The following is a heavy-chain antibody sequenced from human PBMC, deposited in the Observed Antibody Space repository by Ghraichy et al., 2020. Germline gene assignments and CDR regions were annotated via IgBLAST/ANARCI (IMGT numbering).Heavy chain of an antibody. CDR3: ARGLYDTSGFYSNWFDS. CDR2: IYSGGTT. J-gene: IGHJ5*01. D-gene: IGHD3-22*01. Sequence: GGSLRLSCAASGFTVSSNYVSWVRQAPGKVLEWVSVIYSGGTTYYADSVKGRFTISRDSSKNTLYLQMNSLRAEDTAVYYCARGLYDTSGFYSNWFDSWGQGTLVTVSS. CDR1: GFTVSSNY. V-gene: IGHV3-53*01.